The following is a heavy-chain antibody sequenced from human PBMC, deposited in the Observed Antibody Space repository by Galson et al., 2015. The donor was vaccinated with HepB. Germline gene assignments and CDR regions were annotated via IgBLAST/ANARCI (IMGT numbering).Heavy chain of an antibody. CDR2: IKPDGSEK. CDR1: GFTFSGFW. Sequence: SLRLSCAASGFTFSGFWMSWVRQAPGKGLEWVANIKPDGSEKYFVDSVKGRFTISRDNAKNSLFLQMSSLRVEDTAVYYCARAGISGLADWGQGTLVTVSS. J-gene: IGHJ4*02. D-gene: IGHD6-19*01. V-gene: IGHV3-7*03. CDR3: ARAGISGLAD.